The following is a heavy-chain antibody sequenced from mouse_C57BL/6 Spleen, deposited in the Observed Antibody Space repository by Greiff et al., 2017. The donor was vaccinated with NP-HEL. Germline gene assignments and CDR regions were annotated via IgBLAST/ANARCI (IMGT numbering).Heavy chain of an antibody. D-gene: IGHD1-1*01. CDR1: GYSITSGYY. CDR2: ISYDGSN. V-gene: IGHV3-6*01. J-gene: IGHJ4*01. CDR3: ARDSNYAMDY. Sequence: EVQRVESGPGLVKPSQSLSLTCSVTGYSITSGYYCNWIRQFPGNQLEWMCYISYDGSNNYNPSLKNRISNTRDTSKNQFLLKLNSVTTEDTATYYCARDSNYAMDYWGQGTSVTVSS.